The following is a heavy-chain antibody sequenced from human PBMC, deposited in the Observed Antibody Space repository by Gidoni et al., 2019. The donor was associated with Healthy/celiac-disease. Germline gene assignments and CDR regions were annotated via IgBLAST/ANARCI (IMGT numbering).Heavy chain of an antibody. CDR3: VKDYNRYCSGGSCFPGFDY. V-gene: IGHV3-64D*08. D-gene: IGHD2-15*01. Sequence: EVQLVESGGGLVQPGGSLSLSCSASGFTFSSYAMPWVRQAPGKGLEYVSAISSKWGSTYYADSVKGIFTISRDNSKNTLYLQMSSLRAEDTAVYYCVKDYNRYCSGGSCFPGFDYWGQGTLVTVSS. J-gene: IGHJ4*02. CDR2: ISSKWGST. CDR1: GFTFSSYA.